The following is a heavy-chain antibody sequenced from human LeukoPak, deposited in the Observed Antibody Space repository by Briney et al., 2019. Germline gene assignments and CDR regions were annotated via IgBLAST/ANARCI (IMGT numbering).Heavy chain of an antibody. CDR1: GGTFSSYA. V-gene: IGHV1-69*06. CDR2: IIPSFATT. CDR3: ARGPIAAASVNYYMDV. Sequence: SVKVSCKASGGTFSSYAISWVRQAPGQGLEWMGGIIPSFATTNYGQKFQGRVTITADKSTSTAYMDLSSLRSEDTAVYYCARGPIAAASVNYYMDVWGKGTTVTISS. J-gene: IGHJ6*03. D-gene: IGHD6-13*01.